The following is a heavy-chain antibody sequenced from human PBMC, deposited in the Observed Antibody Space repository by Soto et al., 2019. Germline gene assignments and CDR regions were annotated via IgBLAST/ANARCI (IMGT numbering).Heavy chain of an antibody. D-gene: IGHD4-17*01. V-gene: IGHV3-23*01. CDR3: AKLRLNDIGDYGFFDH. J-gene: IGHJ4*02. Sequence: EVQLLESGGNSVQPGGSLRLSCEVSGVTFSSHAMSWVRQAPGKGLEWISGISGSGISTYYAVSVKGRFTISRDNSKNTLYLQLNSLRVDDTAIYYCAKLRLNDIGDYGFFDHWGQGTLVTVSS. CDR2: ISGSGIST. CDR1: GVTFSSHA.